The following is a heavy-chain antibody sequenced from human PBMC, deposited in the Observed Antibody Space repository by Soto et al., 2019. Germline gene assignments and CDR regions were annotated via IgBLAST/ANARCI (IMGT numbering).Heavy chain of an antibody. CDR2: IYHSGVT. V-gene: IGHV4-4*02. D-gene: IGHD3-16*01. J-gene: IGHJ4*02. CDR3: ARISAYHFDY. CDR1: GGCIIGNNW. Sequence: NPSETLSLTCAVSGGCIIGNNWWIFVRQPPGKGLEWIGEIYHSGVTNYNPSLKSRVTISVDKSKHQFTLKLSSLTAADTAVYYCARISAYHFDYWGQGTLVTVSS.